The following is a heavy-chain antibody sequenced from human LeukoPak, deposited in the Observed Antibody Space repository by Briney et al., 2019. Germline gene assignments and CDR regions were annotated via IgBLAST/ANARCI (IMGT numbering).Heavy chain of an antibody. CDR1: GFTFRSYN. V-gene: IGHV3-21*01. CDR3: ARECLTCGGDSYDY. CDR2: ISSTSTYI. J-gene: IGHJ4*02. D-gene: IGHD2-21*01. Sequence: GGSLRLSCAASGFTFRSYNMNWVRQAPGKGLEWVSSISSTSTYIYYADSVKGRFTISRDNARNSLYLQMNSLTAEDTAVYYCARECLTCGGDSYDYWGQGALVTVSS.